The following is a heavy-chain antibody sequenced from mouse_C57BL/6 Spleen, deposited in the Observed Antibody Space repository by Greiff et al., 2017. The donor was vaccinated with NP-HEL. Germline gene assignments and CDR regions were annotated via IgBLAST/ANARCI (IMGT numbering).Heavy chain of an antibody. CDR3: THYYGSSDYAMDY. Sequence: EVQLQQSGTVLARPGASVKMSCKTSGYTFTSYWMHWVKQRPGQGLEWIGAIYPGNSDTSYNQKFKGKAKLTAVTSASTAYMELSSLTNEDSAVYYCTHYYGSSDYAMDYWGQGTSVTVSS. J-gene: IGHJ4*01. D-gene: IGHD1-1*01. V-gene: IGHV1-5*01. CDR1: GYTFTSYW. CDR2: IYPGNSDT.